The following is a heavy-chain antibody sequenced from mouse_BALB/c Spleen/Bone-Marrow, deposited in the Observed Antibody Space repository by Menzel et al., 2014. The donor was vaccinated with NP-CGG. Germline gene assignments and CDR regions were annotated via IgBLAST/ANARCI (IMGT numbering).Heavy chain of an antibody. CDR3: TIRYYAMDY. Sequence: QVQLQQSGAELARPGASVKVSCQASGYTFTRYTMHWEKRRPGQGLEWIGYINPSSAYTNYNQKFKDKATLTADKSSSTAYMQLSSLTSEDSAVYYCTIRYYAMDYWGQGTSVTVSS. V-gene: IGHV1-4*01. J-gene: IGHJ4*01. D-gene: IGHD1-1*01. CDR2: INPSSAYT. CDR1: GYTFTRYT.